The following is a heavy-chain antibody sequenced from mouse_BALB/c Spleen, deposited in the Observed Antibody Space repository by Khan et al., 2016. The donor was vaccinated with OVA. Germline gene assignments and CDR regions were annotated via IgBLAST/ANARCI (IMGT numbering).Heavy chain of an antibody. Sequence: QVQLQQSGPGLVAPSQSLSITCTISGFSLTNYGIHWVRQPPGKGLEWLVMIWSDGSTTYNSALKSRLSISKDNSKCQVFLNMNSLQTDDTAMYYCARQPYYHYNIMDYWGQGTSVTVSS. CDR3: ARQPYYHYNIMDY. CDR2: IWSDGST. D-gene: IGHD2-10*01. V-gene: IGHV2-6-1*01. CDR1: GFSLTNYG. J-gene: IGHJ4*01.